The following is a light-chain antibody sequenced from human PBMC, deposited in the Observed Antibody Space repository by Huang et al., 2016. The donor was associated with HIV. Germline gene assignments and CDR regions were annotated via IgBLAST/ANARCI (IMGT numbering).Light chain of an antibody. Sequence: EVVMTQSPVTLSVSPGERATLSCRASQSVNNKLAWFQQKPGQAPRLLIQDASIRATGIPDRFIGSGSGTEFTLTISSLQSEDFAVYYCQQYNNWPPWTFGQGTKVEIK. V-gene: IGKV3-15*01. CDR2: DAS. J-gene: IGKJ1*01. CDR1: QSVNNK. CDR3: QQYNNWPPWT.